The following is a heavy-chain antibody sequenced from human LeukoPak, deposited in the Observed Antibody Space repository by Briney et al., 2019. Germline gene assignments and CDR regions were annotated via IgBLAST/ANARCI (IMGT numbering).Heavy chain of an antibody. Sequence: GSLRLSCAASGFTFSSYSMNWVRQAPGKGLEWVSSISSSSSYIYYADSVRGRFTISRDNAKNSLYLQMNSLRAEDTAVYSCVRGRGWYLDLWGRGTQVTVSS. CDR3: VRGRGWYLDL. J-gene: IGHJ2*01. V-gene: IGHV3-21*01. CDR1: GFTFSSYS. CDR2: ISSSSSYI.